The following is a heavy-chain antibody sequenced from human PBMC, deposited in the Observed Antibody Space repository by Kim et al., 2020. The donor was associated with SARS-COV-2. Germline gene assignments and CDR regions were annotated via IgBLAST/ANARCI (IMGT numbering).Heavy chain of an antibody. V-gene: IGHV1-2*02. CDR3: ARDGDYYDFWSGYSSANWFDP. CDR1: GYTFTGYY. Sequence: ASVKVSCKASGYTFTGYYMHWVRQAPGQGLEWMGWINPNSGGTNYAQKFQGRVTMTRDTSISTAYMELSRLRSDDTAVYYCARDGDYYDFWSGYSSANWFDPWGQGTLVTVSS. D-gene: IGHD3-3*01. CDR2: INPNSGGT. J-gene: IGHJ5*02.